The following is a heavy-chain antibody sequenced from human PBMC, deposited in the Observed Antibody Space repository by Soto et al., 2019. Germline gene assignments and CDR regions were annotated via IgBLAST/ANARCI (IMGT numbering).Heavy chain of an antibody. CDR3: ARGRFRRTWFDP. CDR1: GYTFINYD. D-gene: IGHD3-16*01. J-gene: IGHJ5*02. CDR2: MNPDSGNT. V-gene: IGHV1-8*01. Sequence: QVQMVQSGAEVKKPGASVKVSCKASGYTFINYDIHSVRQATGQGLEWMGWMNPDSGNTGQSKQFQGRVTMTRDTSISTAYMELSSLRSEDTAVYYCARGRFRRTWFDPWGQGTLVTVSS.